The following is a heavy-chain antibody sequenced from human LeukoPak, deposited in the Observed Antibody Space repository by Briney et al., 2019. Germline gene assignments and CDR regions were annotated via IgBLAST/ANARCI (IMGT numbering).Heavy chain of an antibody. J-gene: IGHJ4*02. CDR2: ISYDGSSK. D-gene: IGHD3-16*02. Sequence: AGGSLRLSCAASGFTFSSYAMHWVRQAPGKGLEWVAVISYDGSSKYYADSVKGRFTISRDNAKNSLYLQMNSLRAEDTALYYCAKDMMITFGGVIPYPGFDYWGQGTLVTVSS. V-gene: IGHV3-30*01. CDR1: GFTFSSYA. CDR3: AKDMMITFGGVIPYPGFDY.